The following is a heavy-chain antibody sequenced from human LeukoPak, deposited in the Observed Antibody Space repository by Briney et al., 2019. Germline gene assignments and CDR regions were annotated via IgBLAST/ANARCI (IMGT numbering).Heavy chain of an antibody. CDR2: IFPSGGEI. V-gene: IGHV3-23*01. D-gene: IGHD2-8*02. J-gene: IGHJ4*02. Sequence: GGSLRLSCTASGFTFSTFAMIWVRQPPGKGLEWVSSIFPSGGEIHYADSVRGRFTISRDNSKSTLSLQMNSLRAEGTAIYYCATYRQVLLPFESWGQGTLVTVSS. CDR1: GFTFSTFA. CDR3: ATYRQVLLPFES.